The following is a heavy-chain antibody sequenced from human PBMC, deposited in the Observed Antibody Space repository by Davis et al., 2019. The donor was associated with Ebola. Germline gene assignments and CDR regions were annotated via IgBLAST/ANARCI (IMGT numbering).Heavy chain of an antibody. CDR2: INAAGRVT. Sequence: GESLKISCAVSGFSSSSYWMHWVRQAPGKGLVWVSRINAAGRVTTYADSVKGRFTISKDSGKNTLYLQMNGLRAEDTAVYYCARQEGRYSTGWDVWGQGTLVTVSS. CDR3: ARQEGRYSTGWDV. CDR1: GFSSSSYW. J-gene: IGHJ4*02. V-gene: IGHV3-74*01. D-gene: IGHD6-19*01.